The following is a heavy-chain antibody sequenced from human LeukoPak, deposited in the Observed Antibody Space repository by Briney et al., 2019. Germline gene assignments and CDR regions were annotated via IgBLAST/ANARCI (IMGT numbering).Heavy chain of an antibody. Sequence: SETLSLTCTVSGGSISSYYWSWIRQPAGKGLEWIGRIYTSGSTNYNPSLKSRVTMSVDTSKNQFSLKLSSVTAADTAVYYCARDYVWGSYRYFDYWGRGTLVTVSS. D-gene: IGHD3-16*02. CDR3: ARDYVWGSYRYFDY. J-gene: IGHJ4*02. V-gene: IGHV4-4*07. CDR1: GGSISSYY. CDR2: IYTSGST.